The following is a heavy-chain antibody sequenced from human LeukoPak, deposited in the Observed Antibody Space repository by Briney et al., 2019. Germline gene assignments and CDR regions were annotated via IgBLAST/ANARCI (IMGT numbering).Heavy chain of an antibody. CDR2: ISSSSSTI. CDR3: ARERDGYTHDAFDI. CDR1: GFTFSSYS. J-gene: IGHJ3*02. D-gene: IGHD5-24*01. Sequence: GGSLRLSCAASGFTFSSYSMNWVRQAPGKGLEWVSYISSSSSTIYYADSVKGRFTISRDNAKNSLYLQMNSLRAEDTAVYYCARERDGYTHDAFDIWGQGTMVTVSS. V-gene: IGHV3-48*01.